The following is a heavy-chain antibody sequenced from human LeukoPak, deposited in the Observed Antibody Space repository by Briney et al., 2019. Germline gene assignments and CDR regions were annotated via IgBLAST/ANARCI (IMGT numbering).Heavy chain of an antibody. D-gene: IGHD2-21*02. V-gene: IGHV3-64D*06. Sequence: QPGRSLRLSGSASGFTFSGYGMHWVRQAPGKGLECVSGIPSNGGTTYYADSVKGRFTISRDNSKNTLYLQMSGLRAEDTAAYFCVRDRVVVTATFDCWGQGTLVTVSS. CDR2: IPSNGGTT. CDR3: VRDRVVVTATFDC. CDR1: GFTFSGYG. J-gene: IGHJ4*02.